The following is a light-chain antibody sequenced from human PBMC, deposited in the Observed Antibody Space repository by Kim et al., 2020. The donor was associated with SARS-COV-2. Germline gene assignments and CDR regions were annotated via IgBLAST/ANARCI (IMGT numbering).Light chain of an antibody. CDR1: NIGSKS. V-gene: IGLV3-21*04. CDR3: QVWDNSSDHRV. CDR2: YES. J-gene: IGLJ3*02. Sequence: APGKTAGITWGGDNIGSKSVPWYHQKPGQAPVLVIYYESDRPSGITERFSGCNSGNTATLTISRVEDGDEADYYCQVWDNSSDHRVFGGGTQLTVL.